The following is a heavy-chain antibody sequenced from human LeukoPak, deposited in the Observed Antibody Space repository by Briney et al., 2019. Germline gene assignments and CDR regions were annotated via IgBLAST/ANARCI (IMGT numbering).Heavy chain of an antibody. CDR3: ARGPNWNYGVGGYYYYMDV. Sequence: PSETLSLTCTVSGGSISSSSYYWGWIRQPPGKGLEWIGSIYYSGSTYYNPSLKSRVTMSVDTSKHQFSLKLSSVTAADTAVYYCARGPNWNYGVGGYYYYMDVWGKGTTVTVSS. V-gene: IGHV4-39*07. J-gene: IGHJ6*03. CDR2: IYYSGST. CDR1: GGSISSSSYY. D-gene: IGHD1-7*01.